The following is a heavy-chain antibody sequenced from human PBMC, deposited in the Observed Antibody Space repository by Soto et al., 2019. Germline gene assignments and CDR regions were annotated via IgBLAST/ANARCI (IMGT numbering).Heavy chain of an antibody. CDR3: AKVRYSSPMGYYYGMDV. D-gene: IGHD6-19*01. CDR2: IIPIFGTA. V-gene: IGHV1-69*13. J-gene: IGHJ6*02. CDR1: RVAFSKFI. Sequence: SVKVSCKASRVAFSKFIVTWVRQAPGLGLEWVGGIIPIFGTANYAQKFQGRVTITADESTSTSYMEVNNLRSEDTAVYYCAKVRYSSPMGYYYGMDVWGQGTTVTVYS.